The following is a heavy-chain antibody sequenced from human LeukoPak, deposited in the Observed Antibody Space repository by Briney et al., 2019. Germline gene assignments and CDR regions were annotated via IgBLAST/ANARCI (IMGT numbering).Heavy chain of an antibody. J-gene: IGHJ4*02. V-gene: IGHV1-2*02. CDR3: AREGGSSGWYYFDY. D-gene: IGHD6-19*01. CDR1: GYTFTGYY. Sequence: ASVKVSCKASGYTFTGYYMHWVRQAPGQGLEWMGWINPNSGGTNYAQKFQGRVTMTRDTSISTAYMELSRLRSDDTAVYYCAREGGSSGWYYFDYWGQGTLVTVSS. CDR2: INPNSGGT.